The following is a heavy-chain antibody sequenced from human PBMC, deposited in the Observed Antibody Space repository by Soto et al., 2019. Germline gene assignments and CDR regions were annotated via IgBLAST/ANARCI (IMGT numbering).Heavy chain of an antibody. V-gene: IGHV1-3*01. J-gene: IGHJ6*02. D-gene: IGHD4-17*01. CDR2: INAGNGNT. CDR3: ARTVGYYYGMDV. Sequence: QVQLVQSGAEVKKPGASVKVSCKASGYTFTSYAMHWVRQAPGQRLEWMGWINAGNGNTKYSQKFQGRVTITRDTAASTAYMELSSLRSEDTAVYYCARTVGYYYGMDVGGQGTKGTVSS. CDR1: GYTFTSYA.